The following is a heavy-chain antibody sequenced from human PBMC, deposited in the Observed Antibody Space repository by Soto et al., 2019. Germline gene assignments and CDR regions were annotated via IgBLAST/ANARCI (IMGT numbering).Heavy chain of an antibody. CDR2: MNPNSGNT. V-gene: IGHV1-8*01. J-gene: IGHJ6*02. D-gene: IGHD5-12*01. CDR1: GYTFTSYD. CDR3: ARGGYDSSYDSSVYYYGMDV. Sequence: QVQLVQSGAEVKKPGASVKVSCKASGYTFTSYDINWVRQATGQGLEWMGWMNPNSGNTGDAQKFQGRVTMTSNTSISTPYMELSSLRSEDTAVYYCARGGYDSSYDSSVYYYGMDVWGQGTTVTVSS.